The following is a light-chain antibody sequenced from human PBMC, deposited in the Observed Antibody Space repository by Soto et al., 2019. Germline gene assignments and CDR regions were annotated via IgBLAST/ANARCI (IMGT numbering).Light chain of an antibody. CDR2: WAS. J-gene: IGKJ1*01. CDR3: QQSYSIPRT. V-gene: IGKV4-1*01. CDR1: YSLIYSSNNKNY. Sequence: DIVMTQSPDSLAVSLGETATINCKSSYSLIYSSNNKNYLAWYQQKPGQPPKLLFYWASTRESGVPDRFSTSGSGTDFTLTISSLPAEDVAVYYCQQSYSIPRTFGQGIKV.